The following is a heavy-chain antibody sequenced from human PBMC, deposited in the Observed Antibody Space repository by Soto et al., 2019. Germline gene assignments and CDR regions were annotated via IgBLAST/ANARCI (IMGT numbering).Heavy chain of an antibody. CDR1: GGSIFSSY. D-gene: IGHD2-15*01. J-gene: IGHJ5*02. Sequence: WETLSLTCTVSGGSIFSSYWNWIRQPPGKGLEWIGNVYYSGSTNYNPSLKSRITISVDTSKNQFSLNLSSVTAADSAVYYCARVTAASSWFDPWGQGTLVTVSS. V-gene: IGHV4-59*01. CDR2: VYYSGST. CDR3: ARVTAASSWFDP.